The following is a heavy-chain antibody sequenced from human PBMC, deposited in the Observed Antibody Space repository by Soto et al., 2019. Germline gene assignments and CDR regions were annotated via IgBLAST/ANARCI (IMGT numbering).Heavy chain of an antibody. V-gene: IGHV6-1*01. Sequence: SQTLSLTCVISGDSVSSNSAAWNWIRQSPSRGLEWLGRTYYRSKWFNDYAMTVKSRISISADTSKNNFALQLNSVSPEDTAVYYCVRGSQWLLIPDYYYGMDVWGQGTTVTVSS. J-gene: IGHJ6*02. CDR2: TYYRSKWFN. D-gene: IGHD6-19*01. CDR3: VRGSQWLLIPDYYYGMDV. CDR1: GDSVSSNSAA.